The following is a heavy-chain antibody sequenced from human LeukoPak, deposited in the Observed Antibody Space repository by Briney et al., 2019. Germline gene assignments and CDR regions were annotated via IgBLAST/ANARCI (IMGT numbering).Heavy chain of an antibody. CDR3: ARDGSRIAIAAFDI. CDR2: IYSGGST. Sequence: GGSLRLSCAASGFTVSSNYMSWVRQAPGKGLEWVSVIYSGGSTYYADSVKGRFTISRDNSKNTLYLQMNSLRAEDTAVYYCARDGSRIAIAAFDIWGQGTMVTVSS. J-gene: IGHJ3*02. D-gene: IGHD6-13*01. V-gene: IGHV3-53*01. CDR1: GFTVSSNY.